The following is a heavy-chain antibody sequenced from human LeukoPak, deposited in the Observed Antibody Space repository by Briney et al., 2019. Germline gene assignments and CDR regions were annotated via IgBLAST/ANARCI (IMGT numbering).Heavy chain of an antibody. CDR2: INGDGSTI. CDR1: GFTLSRYW. CDR3: ATGNYYDSRGYYTFGH. J-gene: IGHJ1*01. D-gene: IGHD3-22*01. Sequence: GGSLRLSCAASGFTLSRYWMHWVRQAPGEGLVWGSDINGDGSTISYADSVKGGFTISRDNAKNTLYLQMNSLRAEDTAVYYCATGNYYDSRGYYTFGHWGQGTLVTVSS. V-gene: IGHV3-74*01.